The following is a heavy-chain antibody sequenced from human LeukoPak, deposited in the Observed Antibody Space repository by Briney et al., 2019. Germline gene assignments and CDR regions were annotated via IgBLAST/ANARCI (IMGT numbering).Heavy chain of an antibody. V-gene: IGHV3-23*01. CDR1: GFTFSSYT. J-gene: IGHJ4*02. CDR2: ISGSGGST. D-gene: IGHD6-19*01. CDR3: AKDIGWSRGYFDY. Sequence: PGGSLRLSCAASGFTFSSYTMNWVRQAPGKGLEWVSAISGSGGSTYYADSVKGRFTISRDNSKNTLYLQMNSLRAEDTAVYYCAKDIGWSRGYFDYWGQGTLVTVSS.